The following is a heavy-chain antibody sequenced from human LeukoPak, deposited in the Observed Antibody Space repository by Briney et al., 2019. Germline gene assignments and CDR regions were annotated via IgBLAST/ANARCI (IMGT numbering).Heavy chain of an antibody. CDR3: ATDLGSSRPNF. CDR1: GFTFSDHY. CDR2: ISQSSTYI. D-gene: IGHD6-13*01. J-gene: IGHJ4*02. V-gene: IGHV3-11*06. Sequence: PGGSLRLSCGASGFTFSDHYMSWIRQAPGKGLEWVSYISQSSTYIDYADSVRGRFTISRDNAKSSLYLQMNSLTAEDTAVYYCATDLGSSRPNFWGQGILVTVSS.